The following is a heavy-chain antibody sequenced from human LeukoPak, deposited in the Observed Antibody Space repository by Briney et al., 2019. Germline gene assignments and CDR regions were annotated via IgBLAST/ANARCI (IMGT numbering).Heavy chain of an antibody. CDR2: ISSSGSTI. J-gene: IGHJ3*02. D-gene: IGHD3-10*01. V-gene: IGHV3-48*03. CDR3: ASTGNYYGSGRYAFDI. CDR1: GFTFSSHA. Sequence: GGSLRLSCAASGFTFSSHAMSWVRQAPGKGLEWVSGISSSGSTIYYADSVKGRFTISRDNAKNSLYLQMNSLRAEDTAVYYCASTGNYYGSGRYAFDIWGQGTMVTVSS.